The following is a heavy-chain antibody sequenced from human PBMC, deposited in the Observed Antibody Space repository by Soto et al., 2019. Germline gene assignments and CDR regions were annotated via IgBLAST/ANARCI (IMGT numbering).Heavy chain of an antibody. CDR3: ARVAGATSGAFDI. CDR2: INHSGST. J-gene: IGHJ3*02. CDR1: GGSFSGYY. V-gene: IGHV4-34*01. Sequence: SETLSLTCAVYGGSFSGYYWSWIRQPPGKGLEWIGEINHSGSTNYNPSLKSRVTISVDTSKNQFSLKLSSVTAADTAVHYCARVAGATSGAFDIWGQGTMVTVSS. D-gene: IGHD1-26*01.